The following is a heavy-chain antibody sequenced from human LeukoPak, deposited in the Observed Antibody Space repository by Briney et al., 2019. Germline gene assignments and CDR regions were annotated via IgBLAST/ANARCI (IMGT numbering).Heavy chain of an antibody. CDR3: AELGITMIGGV. Sequence: SGGFLRLSCAASGFTFSNYNMNWVRQAPGKGLEWVSYISSSGSTIYYADSVKGRFTISRDNAKNSLYLQMNSLRAEDTAVYYCAELGITMIGGVWGKGTTVTISS. CDR2: ISSSGSTI. CDR1: GFTFSNYN. V-gene: IGHV3-48*04. J-gene: IGHJ6*04. D-gene: IGHD3-10*02.